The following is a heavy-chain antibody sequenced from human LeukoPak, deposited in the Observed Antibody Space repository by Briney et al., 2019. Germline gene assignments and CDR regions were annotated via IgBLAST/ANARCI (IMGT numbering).Heavy chain of an antibody. Sequence: GGSLRLSCAASGFTFSSYWMSWVRQAPGKGLEWVANIKQDGSEKYYVDSVKGRFTISRDNAKNSLHLQMNSLRAEDTAVYYCATSPVYSYGHPYYFDYWGQGTLVTVSS. D-gene: IGHD5-18*01. CDR1: GFTFSSYW. J-gene: IGHJ4*02. CDR3: ATSPVYSYGHPYYFDY. CDR2: IKQDGSEK. V-gene: IGHV3-7*01.